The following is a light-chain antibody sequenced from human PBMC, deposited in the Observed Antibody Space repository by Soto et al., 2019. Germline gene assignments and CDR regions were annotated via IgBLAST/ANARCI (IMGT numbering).Light chain of an antibody. CDR2: EVN. CDR1: SSDVGGYNY. Sequence: QSALTQPPSASGSPGQSVTISCTGTSSDVGGYNYVSWYQQHPGKAPKLMIYEVNKRPSGVPDRFSGSKSDNTASLTVSGLQAEDEVYYYCSSYAGSNYVIFGGGTKLTVL. CDR3: SSYAGSNYVI. J-gene: IGLJ2*01. V-gene: IGLV2-8*01.